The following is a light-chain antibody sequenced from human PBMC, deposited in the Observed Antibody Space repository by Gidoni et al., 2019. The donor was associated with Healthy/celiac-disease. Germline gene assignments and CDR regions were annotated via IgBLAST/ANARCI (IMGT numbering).Light chain of an antibody. Sequence: DIQMTQSPSSRSASVGDRVTITCRASQSIISYLNWYQQKPGKAPKLLIYAASSLQSGVPSRFSGSGSGTDFTLTISSLQPEDFATYYCQQSYSTPPYTFGQGTKLEIK. J-gene: IGKJ2*01. CDR3: QQSYSTPPYT. CDR1: QSIISY. CDR2: AAS. V-gene: IGKV1-39*01.